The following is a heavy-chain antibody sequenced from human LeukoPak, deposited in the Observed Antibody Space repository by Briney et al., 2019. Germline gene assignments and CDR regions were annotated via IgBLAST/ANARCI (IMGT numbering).Heavy chain of an antibody. V-gene: IGHV3-7*01. D-gene: IGHD3-3*02. J-gene: IGHJ4*02. CDR2: IKQDGSDT. CDR1: GFTFGNSW. Sequence: GGSLRLSCAGSGFTFGNSWMNWFRQAPGKGLEWVAHIKQDGSDTYVDSVKGRFTISRDIAKTSLFLHMNSLTTEDSAVYYCAREHSSHFTWGQGTLVIVSS. CDR3: AREHSSHFT.